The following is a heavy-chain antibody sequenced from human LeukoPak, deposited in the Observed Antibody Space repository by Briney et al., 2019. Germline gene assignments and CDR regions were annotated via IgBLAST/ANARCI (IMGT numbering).Heavy chain of an antibody. CDR2: ISWNSGSI. CDR3: ASPTMYDGPPY. V-gene: IGHV3-9*01. D-gene: IGHD2-8*01. J-gene: IGHJ4*02. CDR1: GFTFDDYA. Sequence: GGSLRLSCAASGFTFDDYAMHWVRQAPGKGLEWVSGISWNSGSIGYADSVKGRFTISRDNAKNSLYLQMNSLRAEDTAVYYCASPTMYDGPPYWGQGTLVTVSS.